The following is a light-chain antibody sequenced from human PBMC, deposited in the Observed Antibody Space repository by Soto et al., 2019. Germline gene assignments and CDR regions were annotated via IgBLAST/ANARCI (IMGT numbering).Light chain of an antibody. CDR1: QSLNSFY. J-gene: IGKJ1*01. CDR3: QQYDISPRT. Sequence: EIVLTQSPGTLSLSPGERATLSCRASQSLNSFYLAWYQQKPGQAPRLIINGSSNRATSIPDRFSGSGCGTDFTLTISRQDPEDFAVYYCQQYDISPRTFGQGTKVEVK. CDR2: GSS. V-gene: IGKV3-20*01.